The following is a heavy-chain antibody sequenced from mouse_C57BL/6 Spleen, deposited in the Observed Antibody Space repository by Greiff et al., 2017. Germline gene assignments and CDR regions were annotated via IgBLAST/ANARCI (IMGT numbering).Heavy chain of an antibody. D-gene: IGHD1-1*01. J-gene: IGHJ1*03. CDR3: AREGGSSYLWYFDV. Sequence: EVQLQQSGPELVKPGASVKISCKASGYTFTDYYMNWVKQSHGKSLEWIGDINPNNGGTSYNQKFKGKATLTVDKSSSTAYMELRSLTSEDSAVYYCAREGGSSYLWYFDVWGTGTTVTVSS. CDR2: INPNNGGT. CDR1: GYTFTDYY. V-gene: IGHV1-26*01.